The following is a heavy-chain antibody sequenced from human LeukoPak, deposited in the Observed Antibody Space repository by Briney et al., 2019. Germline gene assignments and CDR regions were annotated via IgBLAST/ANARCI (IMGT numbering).Heavy chain of an antibody. Sequence: SETLSLTWNVSGESISSYYWSWTRQAPGKGLEWIGYIFSSGSTNYNPSLKSRVTISLDTSMNQFSLKLSSVTAADTAVYYCARTGYWFDPWGQGTVVTVSS. CDR1: GESISSYY. V-gene: IGHV4-59*01. D-gene: IGHD3-10*01. J-gene: IGHJ5*02. CDR2: IFSSGST. CDR3: ARTGYWFDP.